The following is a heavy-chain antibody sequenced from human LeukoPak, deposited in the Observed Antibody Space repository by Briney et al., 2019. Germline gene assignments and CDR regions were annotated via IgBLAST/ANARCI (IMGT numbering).Heavy chain of an antibody. V-gene: IGHV4-4*07. Sequence: KPSETLSLTCTVSGGSINSYWSWRRRPAGKGVGWIGRISSSGSITYNHALQSRLSISIETSKNQVSLKLMSVPAADTAVYYCARDSGTTGEVKFDPWGQGTLLTVSS. J-gene: IGHJ5*02. CDR1: GGSINSY. D-gene: IGHD3-10*01. CDR3: ARDSGTTGEVKFDP. CDR2: ISSSGSI.